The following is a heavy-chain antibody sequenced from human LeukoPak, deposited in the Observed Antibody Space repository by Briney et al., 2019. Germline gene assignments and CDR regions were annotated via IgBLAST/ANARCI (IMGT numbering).Heavy chain of an antibody. CDR3: ARVRDTAMVTDY. V-gene: IGHV1-2*02. J-gene: IGHJ4*02. CDR1: GYTFSASY. Sequence: ASVQVSCKAYGYTFSASYMHWVRPAPGQGLEWMGWINPNSGGTNYAQRFQGRVTMTRDTSISTAYMELSRLRSDDTAVYYCARVRDTAMVTDYWGQGTLVTVSS. CDR2: INPNSGGT. D-gene: IGHD5-18*01.